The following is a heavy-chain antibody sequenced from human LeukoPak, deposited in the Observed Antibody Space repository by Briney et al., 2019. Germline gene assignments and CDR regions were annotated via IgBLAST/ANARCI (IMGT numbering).Heavy chain of an antibody. Sequence: ASLKISCKASEYSFTDYNIHWVRQAPGHGLEWVGRIHPNSGGTNAAQKFQVRYTLTSDTSISTAYMELSRLRSDDAVVYYCAAGPVYDYFEFWVQGTLVTVSS. J-gene: IGHJ4*02. V-gene: IGHV1-2*05. CDR1: EYSFTDYN. CDR3: AAGPVYDYFEF. D-gene: IGHD3-22*01. CDR2: IHPNSGGT.